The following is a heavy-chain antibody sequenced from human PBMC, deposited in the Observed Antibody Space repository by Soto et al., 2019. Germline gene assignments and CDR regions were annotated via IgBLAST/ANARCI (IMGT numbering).Heavy chain of an antibody. CDR2: ISSSSSYI. CDR3: ARGYCSGGSCYSPPYYFDY. CDR1: GFTFSSYS. D-gene: IGHD2-15*01. V-gene: IGHV3-21*01. Sequence: GGSLSLSCAASGFTFSSYSMNWVRQAPGKRLERVSSISSSSSYIYYADSVKGRFTISRDNAKNSLYLQMNSLRAEDTAVYYCARGYCSGGSCYSPPYYFDYWGQGTLVTVSS. J-gene: IGHJ4*02.